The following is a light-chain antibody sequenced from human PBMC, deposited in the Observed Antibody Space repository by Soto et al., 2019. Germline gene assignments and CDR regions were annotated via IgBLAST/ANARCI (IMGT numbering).Light chain of an antibody. CDR2: KAS. CDR3: QQDNNWPPIT. CDR1: HSISYW. V-gene: IGKV1-5*03. Sequence: DIQMTQSPSTLSASVGDRVTITCRASHSISYWLAWYQQKPGKTPKLLIYKASSLESGVPSRFSGSGSGTAFTLTISSLQSEDFALYYYQQDNNWPPITFGQGTRLEIK. J-gene: IGKJ5*01.